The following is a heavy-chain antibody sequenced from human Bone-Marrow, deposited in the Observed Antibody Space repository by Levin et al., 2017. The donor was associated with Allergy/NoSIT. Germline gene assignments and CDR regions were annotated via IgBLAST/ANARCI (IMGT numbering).Heavy chain of an antibody. CDR1: GFTFSSYA. CDR3: AKPVIAVCFSYNWFDP. D-gene: IGHD2-21*01. J-gene: IGHJ5*02. Sequence: GGSLRLSCAASGFTFSSYAMSWVRQAPGKGLEWVSAISGSGGSTYYADSVKGRFTISRDNSKNTLYLQMNSLRAEDTAVYYWAKPVIAVCFSYNWFDPWGQGTLVTVSS. V-gene: IGHV3-23*01. CDR2: ISGSGGST.